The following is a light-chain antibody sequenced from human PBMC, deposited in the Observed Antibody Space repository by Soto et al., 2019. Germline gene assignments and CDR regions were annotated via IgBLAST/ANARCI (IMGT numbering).Light chain of an antibody. CDR1: SYNIGAGYD. CDR2: GNS. V-gene: IGLV1-40*01. J-gene: IGLJ1*01. CDR3: QSYDSSLSAHV. Sequence: QSVLTQPPSVSGAPGQRVTISCTGSSYNIGAGYDVHWYQQLPGTAPKLLIYGNSNRPSGVPDRFSGSKSGTSASLAITGLQAEDEADYYCQSYDSSLSAHVFGTGTKVTVL.